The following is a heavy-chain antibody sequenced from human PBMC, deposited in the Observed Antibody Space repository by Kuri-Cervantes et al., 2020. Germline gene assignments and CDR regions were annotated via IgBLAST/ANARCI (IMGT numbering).Heavy chain of an antibody. CDR2: ISGGGGGT. CDR3: AKGDYYDMSVKDGMDV. Sequence: GESLKISCAASGFTFSSYAMSWARQAPGKGLEWVSAISGGGGGTYYADSVKGRFAISRDNSKNTLYLQMNSLRAEDTAVYYCAKGDYYDMSVKDGMDVWGQGTTVTVSS. D-gene: IGHD3-22*01. V-gene: IGHV3-23*01. CDR1: GFTFSSYA. J-gene: IGHJ6*02.